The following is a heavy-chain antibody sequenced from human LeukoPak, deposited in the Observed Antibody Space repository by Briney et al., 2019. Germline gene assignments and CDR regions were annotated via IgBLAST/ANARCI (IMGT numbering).Heavy chain of an antibody. D-gene: IGHD4-11*01. V-gene: IGHV3-48*03. CDR3: ARGTTFQD. J-gene: IGHJ1*01. CDR2: ISSSGSII. CDR1: GFTFSSHE. Sequence: GGSLRLSXAASGFTFSSHEMNWVRQAPGRGLEWVSYISSSGSIIYQADSVKGRFTTSRDNAKKSLYLQMKNLRAEDTAVYYCARGTTFQDWGQGTLVTVSS.